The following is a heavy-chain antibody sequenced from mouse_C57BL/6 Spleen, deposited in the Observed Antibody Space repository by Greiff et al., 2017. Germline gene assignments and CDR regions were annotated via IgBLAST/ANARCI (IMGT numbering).Heavy chain of an antibody. J-gene: IGHJ3*01. D-gene: IGHD1-1*01. CDR3: ASGSSYSWFAY. Sequence: QVQLQQPGAELVKPGASVKLSCKASGYTFTSYWMHWVKQRPGRGLVWIGRIDPNSGGTKYNEKFKSKATLTVDKPSSTAYMQLSSLTSEDSAVYYCASGSSYSWFAYWGQGTLVTVSA. CDR2: IDPNSGGT. V-gene: IGHV1-72*01. CDR1: GYTFTSYW.